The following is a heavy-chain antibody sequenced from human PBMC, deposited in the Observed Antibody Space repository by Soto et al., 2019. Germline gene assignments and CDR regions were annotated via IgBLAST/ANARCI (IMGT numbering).Heavy chain of an antibody. J-gene: IGHJ3*01. CDR1: GLTVSGTKY. CDR3: ASWHEREHAYDV. CDR2: LYDVFGS. D-gene: IGHD1-1*01. Sequence: DVQLVESGGGLIQPGESVRLSCAAFGLTVSGTKYVAWVRQAPGKGLEWVSALYDVFGSFYADSVKGRFTTTSDRSKSTVYLQINDLRPDDTAVYYCASWHEREHAYDVWGQGTTVSVSS. V-gene: IGHV3-53*01.